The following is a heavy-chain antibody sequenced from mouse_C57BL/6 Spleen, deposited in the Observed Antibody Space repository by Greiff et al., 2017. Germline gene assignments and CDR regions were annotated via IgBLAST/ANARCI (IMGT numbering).Heavy chain of an antibody. J-gene: IGHJ1*03. Sequence: EVMLVESGGGLVKPGGSLKLSCAASGFTFSDYGMHWVRQAPEKGLEWVAEISSGSSTIYYADKVKGRITISRDHAKNTLFLQMTSLRSEDPAMYYRARVGEHWYFGVWGTGTTVTVSS. CDR1: GFTFSDYG. CDR3: ARVGEHWYFGV. V-gene: IGHV5-17*01. CDR2: ISSGSSTI.